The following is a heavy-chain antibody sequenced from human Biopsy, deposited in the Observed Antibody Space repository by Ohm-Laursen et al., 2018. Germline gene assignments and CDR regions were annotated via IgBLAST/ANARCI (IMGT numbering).Heavy chain of an antibody. CDR2: MNPKSGKT. V-gene: IGHV1-8*01. CDR3: AKDQGYYYDRSVYYYFDY. J-gene: IGHJ4*02. CDR1: GYTFTDYD. D-gene: IGHD3-22*01. Sequence: ASVKVSCKASGYTFTDYDIIWVRQATGQGPEWMGWMNPKSGKTGYEQKFRGRVTVTSDTSISTAYMELSSLGSEDTAVYYCAKDQGYYYDRSVYYYFDYWGQGTLVTASS.